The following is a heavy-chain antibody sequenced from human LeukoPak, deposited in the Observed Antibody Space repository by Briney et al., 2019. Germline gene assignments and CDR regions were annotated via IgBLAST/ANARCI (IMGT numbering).Heavy chain of an antibody. CDR1: GGTFNSYA. CDR2: IIPMSDTA. V-gene: IGHV1-69*06. CDR3: AREDDTGRYMGDDAFDI. D-gene: IGHD1-26*01. J-gene: IGHJ3*02. Sequence: ASVKVSCKASGGTFNSYAISWVQQAPGQGLEWMGGIIPMSDTANYPQKFRGRLTITADIPTSTVYMELSSLRSEDTAVYYCAREDDTGRYMGDDAFDIWGQGTMVTVSS.